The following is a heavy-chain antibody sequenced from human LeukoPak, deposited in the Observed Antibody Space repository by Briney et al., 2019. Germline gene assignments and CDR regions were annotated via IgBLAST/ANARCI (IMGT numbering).Heavy chain of an antibody. CDR1: GFTFSSYS. CDR2: ISSSSSYI. Sequence: GGSLRLSCAAYGFTFSSYSMNWVRQAPGKGLEWVGSISSSSSYIYYADSVKGRFTISRDNAKNSLYLQMNSLRAEDTAVYYCARGPRGYFLEWSPYYFDYWGQGTLVTVSS. D-gene: IGHD3-3*01. V-gene: IGHV3-21*01. CDR3: ARGPRGYFLEWSPYYFDY. J-gene: IGHJ4*02.